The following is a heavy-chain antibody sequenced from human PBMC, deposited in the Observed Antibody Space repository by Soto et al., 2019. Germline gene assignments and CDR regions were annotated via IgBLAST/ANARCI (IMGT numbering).Heavy chain of an antibody. CDR2: VSSSGSTI. CDR1: GFTFISYG. CDR3: ARYPPLWFGELLNHYGMDV. J-gene: IGHJ6*02. V-gene: IGHV3-48*03. D-gene: IGHD3-10*01. Sequence: PVGSLILSCAAAGFTFISYGRNWVRQAPGKGLEWVSYVSSSGSTIYYADSVKGRFTISRDNAKNSLYLQMNSLRAEDTAVYYRARYPPLWFGELLNHYGMDVWGQGTTVTVSS.